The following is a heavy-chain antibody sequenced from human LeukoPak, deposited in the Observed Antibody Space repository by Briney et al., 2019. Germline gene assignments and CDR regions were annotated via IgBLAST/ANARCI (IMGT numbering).Heavy chain of an antibody. D-gene: IGHD1-26*01. V-gene: IGHV1-8*02. CDR2: MNLNSGNT. Sequence: GASVRVSCKASGYTFTGYYMHWVRQAPGQGLEWMGWMNLNSGNTGYAETFQGRVTITRNTSINTAYMELSSLRSEDTAVYYCARFGSGSYDFDYWGQGTLVTVSS. CDR3: ARFGSGSYDFDY. J-gene: IGHJ4*02. CDR1: GYTFTGYY.